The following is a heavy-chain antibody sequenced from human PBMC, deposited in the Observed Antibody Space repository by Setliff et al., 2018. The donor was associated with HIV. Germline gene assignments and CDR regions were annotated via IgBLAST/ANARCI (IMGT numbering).Heavy chain of an antibody. D-gene: IGHD5-12*01. J-gene: IGHJ2*01. Sequence: SETLSLTCTVSGGSMSNHYWSWIRQPAGKGLELIGRIFSSERTNYNPSLKNRVTLSVDTSKDQFSLKLTPVTAADTAVYYCARERGGGYDGWFIDLWGRGTLVTVSS. V-gene: IGHV4-4*07. CDR1: GGSMSNHY. CDR3: ARERGGGYDGWFIDL. CDR2: IFSSERT.